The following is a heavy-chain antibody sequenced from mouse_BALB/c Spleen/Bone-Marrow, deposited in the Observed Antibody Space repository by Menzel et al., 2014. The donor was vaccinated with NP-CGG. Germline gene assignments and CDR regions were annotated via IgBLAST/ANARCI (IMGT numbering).Heavy chain of an antibody. D-gene: IGHD1-1*01. CDR1: GFAFXSYD. Sequence: EVKVVESGGGLVKPGGSLKLSCAASGFAFXSYDMSWVRQTPEKRLEWVAYISSGGGSTYYPDTVKDRFTISRDNAKNTLYLQMSSLKSEDTAMYYCAREVLRDYFDYWGQGTTLTVSS. J-gene: IGHJ2*01. V-gene: IGHV5-12-1*01. CDR3: AREVLRDYFDY. CDR2: ISSGGGST.